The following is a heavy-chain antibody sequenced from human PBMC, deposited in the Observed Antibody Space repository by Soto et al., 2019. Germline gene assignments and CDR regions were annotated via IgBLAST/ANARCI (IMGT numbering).Heavy chain of an antibody. Sequence: LSDNRSISGGYSGSGSRIRIPQPPGKGLEWIGYIYYSGSTNYNPSLKSRVTISVDTSKNQFSLKLSSVTAADTAVYYCARDNGYSYGYTLDHWGQGTLVTVS. J-gene: IGHJ4*02. D-gene: IGHD5-18*01. CDR3: ARDNGYSYGYTLDH. V-gene: IGHV4-59*01. CDR1: GGYSGSGS. CDR2: IYYSGST.